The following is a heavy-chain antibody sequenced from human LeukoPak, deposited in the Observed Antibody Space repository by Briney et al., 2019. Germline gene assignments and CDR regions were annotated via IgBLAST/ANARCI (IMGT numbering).Heavy chain of an antibody. V-gene: IGHV3-53*01. Sequence: GGSLRLSCAASGFTLDSYSMSWVRQAPGKGLEWVSVIYSGGSTYYADSVKGRFTISRDNSKNTLNLQMNSLRAEDTAVYYCASATRDGYNWGAFDIWGQGTMVTVSS. D-gene: IGHD5-24*01. CDR1: GFTLDSYS. CDR2: IYSGGST. CDR3: ASATRDGYNWGAFDI. J-gene: IGHJ3*02.